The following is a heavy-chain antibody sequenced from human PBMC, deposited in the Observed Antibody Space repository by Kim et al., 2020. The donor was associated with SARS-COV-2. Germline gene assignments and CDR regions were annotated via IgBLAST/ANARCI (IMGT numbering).Heavy chain of an antibody. D-gene: IGHD6-13*01. CDR3: ARGYSSSWFPPAYYYYYGMDV. CDR1: GGTFSSYA. V-gene: IGHV1-69*13. CDR2: IIPIFGTA. Sequence: SVKVSCKASGGTFSSYAISWVRQAPGQGLEWMGGIIPIFGTANYAQKFQGRVTITADESTSTAYMELSSLRSEDTAVYYCARGYSSSWFPPAYYYYYGMDVWGQGTTVTVSS. J-gene: IGHJ6*02.